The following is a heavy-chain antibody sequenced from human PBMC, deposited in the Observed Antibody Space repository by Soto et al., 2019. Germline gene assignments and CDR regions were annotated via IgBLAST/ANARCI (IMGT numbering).Heavy chain of an antibody. CDR2: IIPVFGTT. J-gene: IGHJ6*02. Sequence: QVQLVQSGAEVKKPGSSVKVSCKASGGTFSNYTISWLRQAPGQGLEWMGGIIPVFGTTDYEQKFQGRVTITADGSTSTAYMELSSLRSADTAVYYCARSSPYMGVGKPAGKQDYNGMDVWGQGTTVTVSS. CDR1: GGTFSNYT. D-gene: IGHD2-2*01. V-gene: IGHV1-69*01. CDR3: ARSSPYMGVGKPAGKQDYNGMDV.